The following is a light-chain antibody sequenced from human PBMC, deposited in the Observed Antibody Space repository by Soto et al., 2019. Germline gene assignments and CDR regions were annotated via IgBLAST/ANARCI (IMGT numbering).Light chain of an antibody. CDR3: QQSDSLPIT. V-gene: IGKV1-33*01. J-gene: IGKJ5*01. Sequence: DIQMTQSPSSLSASVGDRVTITCRASQDISNYLNWYQQRPGKAPKLLIYDASNLEREGPSRFSGTRSGTHFTFEITSLQPEDVATYYCQQSDSLPITFGQGTRLEI. CDR2: DAS. CDR1: QDISNY.